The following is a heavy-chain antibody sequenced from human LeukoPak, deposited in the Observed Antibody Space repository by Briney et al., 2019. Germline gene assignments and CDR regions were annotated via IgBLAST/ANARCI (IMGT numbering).Heavy chain of an antibody. CDR3: ARDYTIFGVVHPAPGDY. CDR2: ISYDGSNK. J-gene: IGHJ4*02. Sequence: GRSLRLSCAASGFTFSSYAMHWVRQAPGKGLEWVAVISYDGSNKYYADSVKGRFTISRDNSKNTLYLQMNSLRAEDTAVYYCARDYTIFGVVHPAPGDYWGQGTLVTVSS. D-gene: IGHD3-3*01. CDR1: GFTFSSYA. V-gene: IGHV3-30-3*01.